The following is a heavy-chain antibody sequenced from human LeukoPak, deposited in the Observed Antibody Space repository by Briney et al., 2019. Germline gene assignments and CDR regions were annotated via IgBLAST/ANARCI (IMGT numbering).Heavy chain of an antibody. D-gene: IGHD6-13*01. V-gene: IGHV7-4-1*02. J-gene: IGHJ3*02. CDR1: GYTFTSYA. Sequence: ASVKVSCKASGYTFTSYAMNWVRQAPGQGLEWMGWINTNTGNPTYAQGFTGRFVFSLDTSVSTAYLQISSLKAEDTAVYYCARVFYYQQLVELTLPDDAFDIWGQGTMVTVSS. CDR3: ARVFYYQQLVELTLPDDAFDI. CDR2: INTNTGNP.